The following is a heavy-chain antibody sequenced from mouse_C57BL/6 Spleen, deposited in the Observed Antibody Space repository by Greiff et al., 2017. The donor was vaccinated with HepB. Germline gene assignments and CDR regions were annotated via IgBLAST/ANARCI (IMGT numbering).Heavy chain of an antibody. CDR1: GFTFSDYY. CDR3: ARHHGYYRYFDV. V-gene: IGHV5-12*01. D-gene: IGHD2-2*01. Sequence: EVMLVESGGGLVQPGGSLKLSCAASGFTFSDYYMYWVRQTPEKRLEWVAYISNGGGSTYYPDTVKGRFTISRDNAKNTLYLQMSRLKSEDTAMYYCARHHGYYRYFDVWGTGTTVTVSS. CDR2: ISNGGGST. J-gene: IGHJ1*03.